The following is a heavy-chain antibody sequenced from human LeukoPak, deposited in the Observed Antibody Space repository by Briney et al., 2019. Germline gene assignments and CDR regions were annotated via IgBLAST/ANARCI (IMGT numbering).Heavy chain of an antibody. Sequence: KSGGSLRLSCAASGFTFSNYVMSWVRQAPGKGLEWVSSISSSSSYIYYADSVKGRFTISRDNAKNSLYLQMNSLRAEDTAVYYCARDESGSRGGWGQGTLVTVSS. J-gene: IGHJ4*02. CDR3: ARDESGSRGG. CDR1: GFTFSNYV. V-gene: IGHV3-21*01. CDR2: ISSSSSYI. D-gene: IGHD1-26*01.